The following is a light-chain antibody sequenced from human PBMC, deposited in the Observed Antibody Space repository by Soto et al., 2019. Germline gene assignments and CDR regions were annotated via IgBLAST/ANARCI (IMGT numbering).Light chain of an antibody. V-gene: IGKV1-13*02. CDR3: QQFNSYPFT. CDR1: QGISSA. J-gene: IGKJ3*01. Sequence: AIQLTQSPSSLSASVGDRVTITCRASQGISSALASYQQKPGKAPKLLIYDASSLESGVPSRFSGSASGTDFTLTFSSLQPEDFATYYCQQFNSYPFTFGPGNKVDIK. CDR2: DAS.